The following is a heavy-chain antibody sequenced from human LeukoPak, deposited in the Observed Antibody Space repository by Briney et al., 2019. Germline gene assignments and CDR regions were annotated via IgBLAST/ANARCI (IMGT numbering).Heavy chain of an antibody. V-gene: IGHV3-23*01. Sequence: GGSLRLSCAASGFTFSSYAMSWVRQAPGKGLEWVSTISGSGAFTYYADSVKGRFTISRDNSKNTLYLQMNSLRAEDTAVYYCAKYFASGSYYKLPHWGQGTLVTVSS. CDR1: GFTFSSYA. D-gene: IGHD3-10*01. CDR3: AKYFASGSYYKLPH. CDR2: ISGSGAFT. J-gene: IGHJ1*01.